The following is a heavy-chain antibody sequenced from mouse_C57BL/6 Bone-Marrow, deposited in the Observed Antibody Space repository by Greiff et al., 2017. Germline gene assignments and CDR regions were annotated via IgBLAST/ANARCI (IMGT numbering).Heavy chain of an antibody. CDR3: AKNNDGYYGSWFAY. Sequence: EVKVVESGGGLVKPGGSLKLSCAASGFTFSDYGMHWVRQAPEKGLEWVAYISSGSSTIYYADTVKGRFTISRDNAKNTLFLQMTSLRSEDTAMYYCAKNNDGYYGSWFAYWGQGTLVTVSA. CDR2: ISSGSSTI. D-gene: IGHD2-3*01. CDR1: GFTFSDYG. V-gene: IGHV5-17*01. J-gene: IGHJ3*01.